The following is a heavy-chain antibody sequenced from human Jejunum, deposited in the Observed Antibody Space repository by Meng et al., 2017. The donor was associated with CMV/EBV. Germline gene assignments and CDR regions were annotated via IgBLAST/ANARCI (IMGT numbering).Heavy chain of an antibody. D-gene: IGHD1-26*01. CDR2: IYRGDDK. V-gene: IGHV2-5*02. Sequence: QITCKESGPTLVKPTQTLTLPCSFSGFSPSTSGEGVGWIRQPPGKALEWLALIYRGDDKRYSPSLNSRLTIAKDTSKNEVVLTLTNMGPIDTGTYYCAHFVGGYYPSRPDYWGQGTLVTVSS. J-gene: IGHJ4*02. CDR3: AHFVGGYYPSRPDY. CDR1: GFSPSTSGEG.